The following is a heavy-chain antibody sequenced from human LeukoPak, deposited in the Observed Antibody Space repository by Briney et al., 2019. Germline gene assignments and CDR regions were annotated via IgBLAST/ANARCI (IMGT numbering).Heavy chain of an antibody. Sequence: SETLSLTCTVSGGSISSYYWSWIRQPPGKGLEWIGYIYYSGRTNYNPSLESRVTISVDTSKNQFSLKLTSVSAADTAVYYCARVRGYSYDYWGQGTLVTVSS. CDR1: GGSISSYY. CDR3: ARVRGYSYDY. D-gene: IGHD5-18*01. CDR2: IYYSGRT. V-gene: IGHV4-59*08. J-gene: IGHJ4*02.